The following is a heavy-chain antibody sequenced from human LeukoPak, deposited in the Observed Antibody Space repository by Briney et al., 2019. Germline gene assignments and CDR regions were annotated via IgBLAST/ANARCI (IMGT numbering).Heavy chain of an antibody. Sequence: GGSLRLSCAASGLTFSSYAMSWVRQAPGKGLEWVSAISGSGGSTYYADSVKGRFTISRDNSKNTLYLQMNSLRAEDTAVYYCAKGLGKRQQLGDIWSVFDYWGQGTLVTVSS. D-gene: IGHD6-13*01. CDR3: AKGLGKRQQLGDIWSVFDY. CDR1: GLTFSSYA. V-gene: IGHV3-23*01. CDR2: ISGSGGST. J-gene: IGHJ4*02.